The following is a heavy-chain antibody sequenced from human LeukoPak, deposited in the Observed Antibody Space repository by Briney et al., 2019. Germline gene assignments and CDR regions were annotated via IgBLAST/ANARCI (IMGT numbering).Heavy chain of an antibody. CDR2: MNPNSGNT. CDR3: ARLRPPLWFGELFDYYYYMDV. Sequence: ASVKVSCKASGYTFTSYDINWVRQATGQGLEWMGWMNPNSGNTGYAQKFQGRVTMTRNTSISTAYMELSSLRSEDTAVYYCARLRPPLWFGELFDYYYYMDVWGKGTTVTISS. J-gene: IGHJ6*03. CDR1: GYTFTSYD. V-gene: IGHV1-8*01. D-gene: IGHD3-10*01.